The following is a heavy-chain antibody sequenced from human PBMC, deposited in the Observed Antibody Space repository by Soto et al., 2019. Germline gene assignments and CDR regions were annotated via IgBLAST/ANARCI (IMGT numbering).Heavy chain of an antibody. D-gene: IGHD3-10*01. CDR2: IYYSGST. J-gene: IGHJ6*02. V-gene: IGHV4-59*01. CDR1: GGSISSYY. CDR3: ARGRENYYGSGSSYYGMDV. Sequence: SETLSLTCTVSGGSISSYYWSWIRQPPGKGLEWIGYIYYSGSTNYNPSLKSRVTISVDTSKNQFSLKLSSVTAADTAVYYCARGRENYYGSGSSYYGMDVWGQGTTVTVSS.